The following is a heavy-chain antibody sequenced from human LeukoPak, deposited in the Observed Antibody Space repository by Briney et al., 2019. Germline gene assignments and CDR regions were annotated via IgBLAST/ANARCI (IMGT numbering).Heavy chain of an antibody. Sequence: AAVKVSCKASGGTFSSYTISWVRQAPGQGVEWMGRIIPILGIANYAQKFQGRVTITADKSTSTAYMELSSLRSEDTAVYYCARVTPGYGDYYFDYWGQGTLVTVSS. J-gene: IGHJ4*02. CDR3: ARVTPGYGDYYFDY. CDR1: GGTFSSYT. D-gene: IGHD4-17*01. V-gene: IGHV1-69*02. CDR2: IIPILGIA.